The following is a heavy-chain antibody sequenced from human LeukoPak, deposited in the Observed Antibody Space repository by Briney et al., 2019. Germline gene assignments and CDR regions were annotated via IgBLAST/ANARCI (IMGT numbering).Heavy chain of an antibody. Sequence: SETLSLTCAVSGGSISSGGYSWSWIRQPPGKGLEWIGYIYHSGSTYYNPFLKSRVTISVDRSKNQFSLKLSSVTAADTAVYYCARQPYVVVTATHYGMDVWGQGTTVTVSS. J-gene: IGHJ6*02. CDR1: GGSISSGGYS. D-gene: IGHD2-21*02. CDR2: IYHSGST. CDR3: ARQPYVVVTATHYGMDV. V-gene: IGHV4-30-2*01.